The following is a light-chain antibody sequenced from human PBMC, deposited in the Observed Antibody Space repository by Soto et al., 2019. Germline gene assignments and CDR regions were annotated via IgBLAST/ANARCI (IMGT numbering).Light chain of an antibody. CDR2: EGS. CDR3: CSYAGSDVV. CDR1: SSDVGSYNL. V-gene: IGLV2-23*01. J-gene: IGLJ2*01. Sequence: QSALTQPASVSGSPGQSITISCTGTSSDVGSYNLVSWYQQHPGKAPKLMIYEGSKRPSGVSNRFSGSKSGNTASLTISGLQAEDEADYYCCSYAGSDVVFGEGTKLTVL.